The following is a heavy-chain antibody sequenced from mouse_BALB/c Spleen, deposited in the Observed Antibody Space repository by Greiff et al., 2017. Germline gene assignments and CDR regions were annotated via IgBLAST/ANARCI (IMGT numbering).Heavy chain of an antibody. J-gene: IGHJ1*01. CDR2: INPYNGDT. D-gene: IGHD3-3*01. CDR3: ARGTRGYFDV. Sequence: EVQLQQSGPELVKPGASVKISCKASGYSFTGYFMNWVKQSHGKSLEWIGRINPYNGDTFYNQKFKDKATLTADKSSSTAYMQLSSLTSEDSAVYYCARGTRGYFDVWGAGTTVTVSS. CDR1: GYSFTGYF. V-gene: IGHV1-20*01.